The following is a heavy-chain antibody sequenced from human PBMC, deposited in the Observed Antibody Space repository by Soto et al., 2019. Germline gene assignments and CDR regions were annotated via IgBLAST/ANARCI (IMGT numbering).Heavy chain of an antibody. CDR1: GFTFSSYA. D-gene: IGHD3-3*01. J-gene: IGHJ6*03. Sequence: EVQLVESGGGLVQPGGSLRLSCAASGFTFSSYAMYWVRQAPGKGLEYVSAISSNGGSTYYANSVKGRFTISRDNSKNTLYLQMGSLRAEDMAVYYCARSASITIFGVAQYYYYYMDVWGKGTTVTVSS. V-gene: IGHV3-64*01. CDR2: ISSNGGST. CDR3: ARSASITIFGVAQYYYYYMDV.